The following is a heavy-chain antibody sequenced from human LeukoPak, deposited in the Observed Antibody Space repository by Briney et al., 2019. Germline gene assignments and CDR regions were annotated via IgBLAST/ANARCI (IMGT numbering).Heavy chain of an antibody. J-gene: IGHJ3*02. CDR3: AKDNLIMGAYAFDM. V-gene: IGHV3-30*02. D-gene: IGHD1-26*01. CDR1: GFTFSNYG. Sequence: PGGSLRLSCAASGFTFSNYGISWVRQAPGKGLEWVTFIWYDGNDKYYADSVKGRFTVSRDNSKNTLYLQMNSLKAEDTAVYYCAKDNLIMGAYAFDMWGQGRMVTVSS. CDR2: IWYDGNDK.